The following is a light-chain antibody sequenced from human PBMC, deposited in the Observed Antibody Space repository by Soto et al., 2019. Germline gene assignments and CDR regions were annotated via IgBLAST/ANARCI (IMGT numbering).Light chain of an antibody. CDR1: QSVSSN. Sequence: EIVMTQSTATLSVSPGERATLSCRASQSVSSNLAWYQQKPGQAPRLLIYGASTRATGIPARFSGSGSGTDRTLTISSLESGDFAVYYCQQYNNWAPLTFGGGTQVEGK. J-gene: IGKJ4*02. CDR2: GAS. CDR3: QQYNNWAPLT. V-gene: IGKV3-15*01.